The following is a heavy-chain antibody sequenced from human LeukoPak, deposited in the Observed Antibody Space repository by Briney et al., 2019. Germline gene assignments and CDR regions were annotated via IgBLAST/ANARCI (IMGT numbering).Heavy chain of an antibody. CDR1: GLTVSSTY. CDR2: IYIGDNP. J-gene: IGHJ4*02. Sequence: GGSLRLSCAASGLTVSSTYMSWVRQAPGKGLEWVSIIYIGDNPHYADSVKGRFTISRHNSKNTLYLQMNSLRAVDTAVYYCARVRPWVFDYWGQGTLVTVSS. CDR3: ARVRPWVFDY. V-gene: IGHV3-53*04.